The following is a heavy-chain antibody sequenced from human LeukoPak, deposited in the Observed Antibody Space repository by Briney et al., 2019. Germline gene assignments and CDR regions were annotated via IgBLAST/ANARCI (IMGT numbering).Heavy chain of an antibody. CDR2: IIPILGIA. CDR3: ARVVSSGPLYFDY. J-gene: IGHJ4*02. CDR1: GGTFSSYA. D-gene: IGHD6-19*01. V-gene: IGHV1-69*04. Sequence: SVKVSCKASGGTFSSYAISWVRQAPGQGLEWMGRIIPILGIANYAQKFQGRVTITADKSTSTAYMELSSLRSEDTAVYYCARVVSSGPLYFDYWGQGTLVTVAS.